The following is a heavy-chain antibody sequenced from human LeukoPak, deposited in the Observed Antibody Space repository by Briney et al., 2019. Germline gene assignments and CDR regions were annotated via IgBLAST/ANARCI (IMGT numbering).Heavy chain of an antibody. J-gene: IGHJ4*02. CDR2: ISGSGGST. CDR1: GFTFSSYG. Sequence: GGSLRLSCAASGFTFSSYGMSWVRQAPGKGLEWVSAISGSGGSTYHADSVKDRFTISRDNSKNTLYLQMNSLRAEDTAVYYCAKDRGWELLSWYFDYWGQGTLVTVSS. D-gene: IGHD1-26*01. CDR3: AKDRGWELLSWYFDY. V-gene: IGHV3-23*01.